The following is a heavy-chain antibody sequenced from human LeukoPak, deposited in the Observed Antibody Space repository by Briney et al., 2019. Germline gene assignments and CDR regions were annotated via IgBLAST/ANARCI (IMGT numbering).Heavy chain of an antibody. CDR2: INPNSGDT. J-gene: IGHJ4*02. D-gene: IGHD1-14*01. V-gene: IGHV1-2*02. Sequence: ASVKVSCKASGYTFTGYYMHWVRQAPGQGLEWMGWINPNSGDTKIAQKFQGRVTMTRDTSISTAYMELSSLRSDDTAVYYCARVPGGYWGQGTLVTVSS. CDR1: GYTFTGYY. CDR3: ARVPGGY.